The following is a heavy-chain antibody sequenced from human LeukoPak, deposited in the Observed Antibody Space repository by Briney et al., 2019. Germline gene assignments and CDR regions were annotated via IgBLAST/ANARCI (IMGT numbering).Heavy chain of an antibody. CDR1: GYTFTGYY. Sequence: GASVKVSCKASGYTFTGYYMRWVRQAPGQGLEWMGWINPNSGGTNYAQKFQGRVTMTRDTSISTAYMELSRLRSDDTAVYYCARDGAAAGDNWFDPWGQGTLVTVSS. CDR2: INPNSGGT. CDR3: ARDGAAAGDNWFDP. V-gene: IGHV1-2*02. J-gene: IGHJ5*02. D-gene: IGHD6-13*01.